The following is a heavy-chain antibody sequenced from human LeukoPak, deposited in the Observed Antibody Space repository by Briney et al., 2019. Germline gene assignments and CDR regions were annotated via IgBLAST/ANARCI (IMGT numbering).Heavy chain of an antibody. J-gene: IGHJ4*02. D-gene: IGHD2-15*01. Sequence: GGSLRLSCTVSGFTVSSNSMSWVRQAPGKGLEWVSAFSGSGGNTYYADSVKGRFTISRDNSKNTLYLQMNSLRAEDTAVYYCAKSGLNRFDYWGQGTLVTVSS. CDR2: FSGSGGNT. V-gene: IGHV3-23*01. CDR3: AKSGLNRFDY. CDR1: GFTVSSNS.